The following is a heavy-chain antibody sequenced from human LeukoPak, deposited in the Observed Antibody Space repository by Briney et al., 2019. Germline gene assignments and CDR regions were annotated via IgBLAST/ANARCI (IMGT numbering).Heavy chain of an antibody. V-gene: IGHV3-30-3*01. J-gene: IGHJ6*02. D-gene: IGHD3-22*01. CDR1: GFTFSSFA. CDR3: ARDKTMIVVVTYYYGMDV. Sequence: GRSLSPSCAVSGFTFSSFAVHWVRQAPGKGLGWVAVISSDGSNKFYADSVTGRFTISRDNSKHTLYLQMNSLRADDTAVYYCARDKTMIVVVTYYYGMDVWGQGTTVTVSS. CDR2: ISSDGSNK.